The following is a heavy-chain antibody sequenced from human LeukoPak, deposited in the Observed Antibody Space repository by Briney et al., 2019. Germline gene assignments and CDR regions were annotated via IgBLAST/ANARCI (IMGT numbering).Heavy chain of an antibody. J-gene: IGHJ4*02. Sequence: GGSLRLSCAASGFTFDDYAMHWVRQAPGKGLEWVSGISWNSDSLGYADSVKGRFTISRHNSKNTLYLQMNSLRAEDTAVYYCAIAVAGIDYWAREPWSPSPQ. CDR2: ISWNSDSL. CDR1: GFTFDDYA. V-gene: IGHV3-9*01. CDR3: AIAVAGIDY. D-gene: IGHD6-19*01.